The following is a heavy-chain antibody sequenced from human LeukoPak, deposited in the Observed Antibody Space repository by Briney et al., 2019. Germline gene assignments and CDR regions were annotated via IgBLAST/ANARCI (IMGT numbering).Heavy chain of an antibody. D-gene: IGHD6-19*01. CDR1: GFTFNNYG. V-gene: IGHV3-33*01. J-gene: IGHJ4*02. CDR3: ARGVRYSSGYFGY. Sequence: PGRSLRLSCTASGFTFNNYGMHWVRQAPGKGLEWVAVIWYDGSNKYYADSVKGRFTISRDNSKNTLYLQMNSLRAEDTAAYYCARGVRYSSGYFGYWGQGTLVTVSS. CDR2: IWYDGSNK.